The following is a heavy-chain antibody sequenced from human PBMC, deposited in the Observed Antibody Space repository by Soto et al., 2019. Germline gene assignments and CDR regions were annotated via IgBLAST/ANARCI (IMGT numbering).Heavy chain of an antibody. J-gene: IGHJ3*02. D-gene: IGHD3-22*01. CDR1: GFSFNDYA. V-gene: IGHV3-23*01. Sequence: GGSLRLSCAASGFSFNDYAMTWVRQAPGKGLEWVSAINDDGDSTYYADSVKGRFTISRDNSKNTVFLEMNSLRAEDTAAYHCAKVVVMRAVNDALDIWGQGTMVTVSS. CDR2: INDDGDST. CDR3: AKVVVMRAVNDALDI.